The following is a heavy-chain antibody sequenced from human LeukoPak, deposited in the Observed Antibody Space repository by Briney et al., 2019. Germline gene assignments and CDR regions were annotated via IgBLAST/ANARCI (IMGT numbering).Heavy chain of an antibody. CDR1: GYIFTSYW. D-gene: IGHD6-13*01. CDR3: ARRTGSSWYSVYYYGLDV. Sequence: GESLRIACKGSGYIFTSYWIGWVRQMPGKALEWIGVIYPGDSDAKYSPSFQGHVTFSADKSINTAYLQWSSLKASDTAIYYCARRTGSSWYSVYYYGLDVWGQGTTVTVSS. CDR2: IYPGDSDA. J-gene: IGHJ6*02. V-gene: IGHV5-51*01.